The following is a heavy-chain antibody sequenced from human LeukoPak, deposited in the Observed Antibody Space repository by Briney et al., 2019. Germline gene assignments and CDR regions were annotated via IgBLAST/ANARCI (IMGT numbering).Heavy chain of an antibody. CDR3: ASPYCSSTSCSTLHDY. CDR1: GFTFSTYW. V-gene: IGHV3-7*01. J-gene: IGHJ4*02. D-gene: IGHD2-2*01. Sequence: GGSLRLSCAASGFTFSTYWMNWVRQAPGKGLEWVANIKQDGGEKYYVDSVKGRFTISRDNAKSSLYLQMNSLRAEDTAVYYCASPYCSSTSCSTLHDYWGQGTQVTVSS. CDR2: IKQDGGEK.